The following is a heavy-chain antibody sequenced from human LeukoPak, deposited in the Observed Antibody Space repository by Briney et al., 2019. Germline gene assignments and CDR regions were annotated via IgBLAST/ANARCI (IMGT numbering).Heavy chain of an antibody. V-gene: IGHV4-61*01. CDR1: GGSVSSGNLY. Sequence: SETLCLTCTVSGGSVSSGNLYWSWIRQPPGKGLEWIGYIYYSGSTNYNPSLKSRVTVSADMSKNQFSLKLNSVTAADTAVYYCARGLGPIYFDYWGQGTLVTVSS. CDR3: ARGLGPIYFDY. J-gene: IGHJ4*02. D-gene: IGHD3-16*01. CDR2: IYYSGST.